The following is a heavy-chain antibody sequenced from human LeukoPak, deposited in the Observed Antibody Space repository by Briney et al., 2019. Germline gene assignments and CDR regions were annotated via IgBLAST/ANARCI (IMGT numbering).Heavy chain of an antibody. CDR3: AKDFRILTTIVVWSPSYFDY. V-gene: IGHV3-23*01. D-gene: IGHD3-22*01. Sequence: GGSLRLSCAASGFTFRSYAMSWVRQAPGKGLEWVSVISGSGGSTYYADSVKGRFTISRDNSKNTLYLQMNSLRAEDTAEYYCAKDFRILTTIVVWSPSYFDYWGQGNLVTVSS. CDR2: ISGSGGST. J-gene: IGHJ4*02. CDR1: GFTFRSYA.